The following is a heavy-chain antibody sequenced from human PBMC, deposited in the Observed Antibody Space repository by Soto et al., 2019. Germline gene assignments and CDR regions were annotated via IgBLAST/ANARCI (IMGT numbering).Heavy chain of an antibody. CDR2: ISYDGSNK. J-gene: IGHJ6*01. V-gene: IGHV3-30*18. CDR1: GFTFSSYG. D-gene: IGHD6-19*01. CDR3: AKDRDSSGWFSGYYYGVDV. Sequence: QVQLVESGGGVVQPGRSLRLSCAASGFTFSSYGMHWVRQAPGKGLEWVALISYDGSNKYYADSVKGRFTISRDNSKNTLSLQVSSLRPEDTDVYYCAKDRDSSGWFSGYYYGVDVWGQGSTVTVCS.